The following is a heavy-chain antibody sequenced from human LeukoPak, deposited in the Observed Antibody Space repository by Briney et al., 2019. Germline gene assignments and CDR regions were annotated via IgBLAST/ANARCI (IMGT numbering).Heavy chain of an antibody. CDR3: ARAPMGWLIHFDY. D-gene: IGHD3-3*01. J-gene: IGHJ4*02. CDR2: MNPNSGNT. CDR1: GYTFTSYD. Sequence: ASVKVSCKAPGYTFTSYDINWVRQAIGQGLEWMGWMNPNSGNTGYAQKFQGRVTMTRNTSISTAYMELSSLRSEDTAVYYCARAPMGWLIHFDYWGQGTLVTVSS. V-gene: IGHV1-8*01.